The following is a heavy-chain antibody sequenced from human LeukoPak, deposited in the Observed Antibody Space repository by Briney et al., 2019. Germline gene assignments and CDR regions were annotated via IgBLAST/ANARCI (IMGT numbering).Heavy chain of an antibody. J-gene: IGHJ4*02. CDR1: GFSFSSYA. V-gene: IGHV3-23*01. CDR2: ISDSDGST. D-gene: IGHD2-2*01. CDR3: ARVSGCSSTSCYVTKFDY. Sequence: GGSLRLSCAASGFSFSSYAMSWVRQAPGKGLEWVSGISDSDGSTYYADSVKGRFTISRDNSMNKLYLQMNSLRAEDTAVYYCARVSGCSSTSCYVTKFDYWGQGTLVTVSS.